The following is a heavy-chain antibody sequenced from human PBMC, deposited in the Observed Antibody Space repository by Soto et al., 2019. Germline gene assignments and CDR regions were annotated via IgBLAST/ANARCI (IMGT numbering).Heavy chain of an antibody. D-gene: IGHD2-2*01. CDR2: INSDGSST. CDR1: GFTFSSYW. J-gene: IGHJ4*02. V-gene: IGHV3-74*01. Sequence: GGSLRLSCAASGFTFSSYWMHWVRQAPGKGLVWVSRINSDGSSTSYADSVKGRFTISRDNAKNTLYLQMNSLRAEDTAVYYCVPAAIRAFDYWGQGTLVTVCS. CDR3: VPAAIRAFDY.